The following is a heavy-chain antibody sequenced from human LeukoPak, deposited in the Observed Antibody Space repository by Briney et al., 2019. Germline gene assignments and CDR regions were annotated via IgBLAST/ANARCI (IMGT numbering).Heavy chain of an antibody. V-gene: IGHV3-23*01. CDR2: ISGTRYST. D-gene: IGHD2-2*01. Sequence: GGSLRLSCAASGFTFSSYAMSWARQAPGKGLEWVSGISGTRYSTYYEGSVTGRFTMSRDTSKKTLYMQMNSHRAKDSAANSCAKIGVPPAALVNWFDPWGQGTLVTVSS. J-gene: IGHJ5*02. CDR3: AKIGVPPAALVNWFDP. CDR1: GFTFSSYA.